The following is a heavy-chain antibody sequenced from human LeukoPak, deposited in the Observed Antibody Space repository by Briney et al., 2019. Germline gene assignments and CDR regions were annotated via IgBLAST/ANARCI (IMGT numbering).Heavy chain of an antibody. D-gene: IGHD5-24*01. J-gene: IGHJ3*02. CDR2: INPSGGST. CDR3: ARADGYYDAFDI. V-gene: IGHV1-46*01. Sequence: GASVTVSCKASGYTFTSYYTHWVRQAPGQGLEWMGIINPSGGSTSYAQKFQGRVTMTRDTSTSTVYMELSSLRSEDTAVYYCARADGYYDAFDIWGQGTMVTVSS. CDR1: GYTFTSYY.